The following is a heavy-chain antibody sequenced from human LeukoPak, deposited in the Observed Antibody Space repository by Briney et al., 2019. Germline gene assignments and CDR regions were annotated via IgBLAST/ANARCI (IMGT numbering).Heavy chain of an antibody. J-gene: IGHJ4*02. Sequence: GGSLRLSCAASRFTFSDYSMNWVRQAPGKGLQWVASISSGSVYIYYADSMKGRFTISRDNAKNSMYLQMYSLRAEDTAVYYCARGPKYISATGPYYSDYWGQGTLVTVSS. CDR1: RFTFSDYS. CDR3: ARGPKYISATGPYYSDY. V-gene: IGHV3-21*01. D-gene: IGHD6-13*01. CDR2: ISSGSVYI.